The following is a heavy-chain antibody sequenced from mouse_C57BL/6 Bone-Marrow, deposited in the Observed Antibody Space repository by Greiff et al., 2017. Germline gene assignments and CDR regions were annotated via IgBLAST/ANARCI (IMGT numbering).Heavy chain of an antibody. Sequence: QVQLQQSGAELVKPGASVKISCKASGYAFSSYWMNWVKQRPGRGLEWIGQIYPGDGDPNYNGKFKGKATLTADKSSSTAYMQLSSLTSEDSAVYFCAREGYGLAAWFAYWGQGTLVTVSA. J-gene: IGHJ3*01. D-gene: IGHD2-14*01. CDR2: IYPGDGDP. CDR1: GYAFSSYW. V-gene: IGHV1-80*01. CDR3: AREGYGLAAWFAY.